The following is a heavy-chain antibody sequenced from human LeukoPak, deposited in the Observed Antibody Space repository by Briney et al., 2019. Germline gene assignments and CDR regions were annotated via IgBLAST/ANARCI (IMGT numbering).Heavy chain of an antibody. Sequence: SETLSLTCAVYGGSFSGYYWSWIRQPPGKGLEWIGEINHSGSTNYNPSLKSRVTISVDTSKNQFSLKLGSVTAADTAVYYCALILYSSGWYKDYWGQGTLVTVSS. CDR3: ALILYSSGWYKDY. V-gene: IGHV4-34*01. CDR2: INHSGST. CDR1: GGSFSGYY. J-gene: IGHJ4*02. D-gene: IGHD6-19*01.